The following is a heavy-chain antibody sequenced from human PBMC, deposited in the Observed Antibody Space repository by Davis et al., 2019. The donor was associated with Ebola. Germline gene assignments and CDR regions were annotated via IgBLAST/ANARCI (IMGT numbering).Heavy chain of an antibody. CDR1: GFTFSTYA. Sequence: GGSLRLSCAASGFTFSTYAMSWVRQAPGKGLEWVSSISNSGADTYYADSVKGRFTISRDNSKNTLFLQMNSLRAEDTAVYYCARGAVINGRFDYWGQGTLVTVSS. J-gene: IGHJ4*02. D-gene: IGHD4-23*01. V-gene: IGHV3-23*01. CDR3: ARGAVINGRFDY. CDR2: ISNSGADT.